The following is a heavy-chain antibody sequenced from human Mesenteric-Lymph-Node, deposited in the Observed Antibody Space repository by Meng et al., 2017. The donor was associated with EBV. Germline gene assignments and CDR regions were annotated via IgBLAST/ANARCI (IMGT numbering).Heavy chain of an antibody. CDR3: ARDRRYYGSGSYYGNNWFDP. CDR2: INHSGST. D-gene: IGHD3-10*01. CDR1: GGSFSGYY. Sequence: QVQRQQWGAGLLNPSETLSLTCAVYGGSFSGYYWSWIRQPPGKGLEWIGEINHSGSTNYNPSLKSRVTISVDTSKNQFSLKLSSVTAADTAVYYCARDRRYYGSGSYYGNNWFDPWGQGTLVTVSS. V-gene: IGHV4-34*01. J-gene: IGHJ5*02.